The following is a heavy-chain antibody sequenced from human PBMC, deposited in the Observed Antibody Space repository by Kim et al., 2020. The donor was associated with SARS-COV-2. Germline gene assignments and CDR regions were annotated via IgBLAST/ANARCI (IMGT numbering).Heavy chain of an antibody. Sequence: YADSVKGRFTISRDNAKNSLYLQMNSLRAEDTAVYYCARGGSYYENAFDIWGQGTMVTVSS. D-gene: IGHD1-26*01. J-gene: IGHJ3*02. V-gene: IGHV3-21*01. CDR3: ARGGSYYENAFDI.